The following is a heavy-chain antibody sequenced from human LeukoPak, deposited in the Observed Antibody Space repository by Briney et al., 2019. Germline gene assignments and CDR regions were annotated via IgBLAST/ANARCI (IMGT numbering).Heavy chain of an antibody. CDR1: GGSISSYY. Sequence: SKTLSLTCTVSGGSISSYYWSWIRQPPGKGLEWIGYIYYSGSTNYNPSLKSRVTISVDTSKNQFSLKLSSVTAADTAVYYCARGGGGGYFDYWGQGTLVTVSS. CDR3: ARGGGGGYFDY. J-gene: IGHJ4*02. CDR2: IYYSGST. D-gene: IGHD4-23*01. V-gene: IGHV4-59*08.